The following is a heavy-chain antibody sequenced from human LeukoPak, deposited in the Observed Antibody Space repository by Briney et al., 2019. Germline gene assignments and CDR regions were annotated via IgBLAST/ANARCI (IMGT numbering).Heavy chain of an antibody. J-gene: IGHJ4*02. V-gene: IGHV3-21*01. CDR2: ISSGGHSI. D-gene: IGHD2-8*01. CDR1: GLTFTSTS. CDR3: APRRCSNGICPFEY. Sequence: GGSLRLSCVASGLTFTSTSMNWVRQAPGKGLEWVSSISSGGHSIYYADSVRGRFTISRDNARKSVFLQMSSLNAEDTAVYYCAPRRCSNGICPFEYWGQGTLVTVSS.